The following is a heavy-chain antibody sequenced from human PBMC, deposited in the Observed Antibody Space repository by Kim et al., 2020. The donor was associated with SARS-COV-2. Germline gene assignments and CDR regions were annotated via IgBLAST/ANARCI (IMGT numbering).Heavy chain of an antibody. CDR1: GYTLTELS. D-gene: IGHD6-19*01. CDR2: FDPEDGET. CDR3: ATDWYSSGWLDAFDI. J-gene: IGHJ3*02. V-gene: IGHV1-24*01. Sequence: ASVKVSCKVSGYTLTELSMHWVRQAPGKGLEWMGGFDPEDGETIYAQKFQGRVTMTEDTSTDTAYMELSSLRSEDTAVYYCATDWYSSGWLDAFDIWGQGTMVTVSS.